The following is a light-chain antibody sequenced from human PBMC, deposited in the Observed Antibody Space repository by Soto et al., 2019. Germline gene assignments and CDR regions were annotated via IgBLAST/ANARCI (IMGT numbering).Light chain of an antibody. CDR1: QSVSSSY. CDR3: QQYGSSPRT. CDR2: GAS. J-gene: IGKJ1*01. Sequence: EIVLTQSPGTLSLSPGERATLSCSASQSVSSSYLAWYQQKPGQARRLLIYGASSRATGIPDRFSGSGSGTDFTFTISRLEPEDFAVYYCQQYGSSPRTFGQGTKVEIK. V-gene: IGKV3-20*01.